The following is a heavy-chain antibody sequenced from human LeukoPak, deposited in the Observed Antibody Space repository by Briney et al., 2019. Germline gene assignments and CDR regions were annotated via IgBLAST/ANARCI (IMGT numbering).Heavy chain of an antibody. CDR2: ISDDGRNK. D-gene: IGHD4-17*01. CDR1: GFSFISYG. Sequence: PGGCLRLSCAASGFSFISYGMHWVRQAPGKGLEWVGVISDDGRNKKYTDSVKGRFTISRDNSKDTLYLQMNSLRDEDTAMYYCAKRPSDYGDYVTYFDYWGQGTLVTVSS. J-gene: IGHJ4*02. V-gene: IGHV3-30*18. CDR3: AKRPSDYGDYVTYFDY.